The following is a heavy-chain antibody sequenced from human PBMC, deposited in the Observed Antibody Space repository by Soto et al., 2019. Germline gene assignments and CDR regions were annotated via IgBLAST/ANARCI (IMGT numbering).Heavy chain of an antibody. CDR2: ISSSSSYI. J-gene: IGHJ5*02. D-gene: IGHD2-15*01. CDR3: ARDGIPMSRILWNWFDP. CDR1: GFTFSSYS. V-gene: IGHV3-21*01. Sequence: GGSLRLSCAASGFTFSSYSMNWVRQAPGKGLEWVSSISSSSSYIYYADSVKGRFTISRDNAKNSLYLQMNSLRAEDTAVYYCARDGIPMSRILWNWFDPWGQGTLVTVSS.